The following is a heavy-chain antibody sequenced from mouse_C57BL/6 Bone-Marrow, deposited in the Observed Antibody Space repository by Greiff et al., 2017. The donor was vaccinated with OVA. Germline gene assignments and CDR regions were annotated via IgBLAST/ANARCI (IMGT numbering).Heavy chain of an antibody. CDR2: IRNKANGYTT. CDR1: GFTFTDYY. Sequence: EVQRVESGGGLVQPGGSLSLSCAASGFTFTDYYMSWVRQPPGKALEWLGFIRNKANGYTTEYSASVKGRFTISRDNSQSILYLQMNALRAEDSATYYCARLSLYWYFDVWGTGTTVTVSS. J-gene: IGHJ1*03. V-gene: IGHV7-3*01. CDR3: ARLSLYWYFDV.